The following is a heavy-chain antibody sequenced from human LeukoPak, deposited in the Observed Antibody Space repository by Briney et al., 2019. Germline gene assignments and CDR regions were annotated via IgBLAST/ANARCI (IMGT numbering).Heavy chain of an antibody. CDR1: GFTLSSYA. J-gene: IGHJ6*02. CDR3: ARDQMVRGVIYHGMDV. D-gene: IGHD3-10*01. CDR2: IYSGGST. V-gene: IGHV3-53*01. Sequence: GGSLRLSCAASGFTLSSYAMTWVRQAPGKGLEWVSVIYSGGSTYCADSVKGRFTISRDNSKNTLYLQMNSLRAEDTAVYYCARDQMVRGVIYHGMDVWGQGTTVTVSS.